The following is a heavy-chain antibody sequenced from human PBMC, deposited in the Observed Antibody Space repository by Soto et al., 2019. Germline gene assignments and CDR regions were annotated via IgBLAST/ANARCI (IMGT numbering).Heavy chain of an antibody. CDR2: IKQDGSEK. J-gene: IGHJ5*02. D-gene: IGHD4-17*01. CDR1: GFTFSSYW. CDR3: ARVVGHGDYARGWFDP. V-gene: IGHV3-7*03. Sequence: EVQLVESGGGLVQPGGSLRLSCAASGFTFSSYWMSWVRQAPGKGLEWVANIKQDGSEKYYVDSVKGRFTISRDNAKNSLYLQMNSLRAEDTAVYYCARVVGHGDYARGWFDPWGQGTLVTVSS.